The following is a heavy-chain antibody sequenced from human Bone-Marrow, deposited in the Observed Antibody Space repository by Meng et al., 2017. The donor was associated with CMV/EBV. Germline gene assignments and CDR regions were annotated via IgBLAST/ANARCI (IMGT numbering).Heavy chain of an antibody. CDR3: ASSHHLPVRWWFDP. D-gene: IGHD5-24*01. Sequence: SETLSLTGTVSGGSVSSGSYYWSWIRQPPGKGLEWIGYIYYSGSTNYYPSLKSRVTISVDTSKDQFSPELSSVTAADAAVYYCASSHHLPVRWWFDPWGQGTLVTVSS. CDR1: GGSVSSGSYY. CDR2: IYYSGST. V-gene: IGHV4-61*01. J-gene: IGHJ5*02.